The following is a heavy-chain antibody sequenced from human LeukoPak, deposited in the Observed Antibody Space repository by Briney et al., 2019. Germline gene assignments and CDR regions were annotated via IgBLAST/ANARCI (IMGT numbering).Heavy chain of an antibody. D-gene: IGHD2/OR15-2a*01. CDR2: IYYSGST. CDR1: GGSISSSSYY. Sequence: SETLSLTCSVSGGSISSSSYYWGWIRQPPGKGLEWIGSIYYSGSTYYNPSLKSRVTISVDTSKNQFSLKLSSVTAADTAVYFCARRRIGSNAFDIWGQGTMVTVSS. V-gene: IGHV4-39*01. CDR3: ARRRIGSNAFDI. J-gene: IGHJ3*02.